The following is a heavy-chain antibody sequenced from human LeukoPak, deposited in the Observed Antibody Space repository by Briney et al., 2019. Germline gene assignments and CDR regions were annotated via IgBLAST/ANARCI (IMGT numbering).Heavy chain of an antibody. J-gene: IGHJ4*02. CDR3: ARAGYYYGSGSYYNTPHFDY. CDR1: GGSISSYY. V-gene: IGHV4-59*01. Sequence: SETLSLTCTVSGGSISSYYWSWIRQPPGKGLEYVGYIYYSGSTYYNPSLESRVTISVDTSKNQFSLKLSSVTAADTAVYYCARAGYYYGSGSYYNTPHFDYWGQGTLVTVSS. CDR2: IYYSGST. D-gene: IGHD3-10*01.